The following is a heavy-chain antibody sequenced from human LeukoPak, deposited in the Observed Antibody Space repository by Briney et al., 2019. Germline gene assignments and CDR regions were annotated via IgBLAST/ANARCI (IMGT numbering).Heavy chain of an antibody. Sequence: PGGSLRLSCAASGFTFSSYWMNWVRQAPGKGLEWVSSISSSSSYIYYADSEKGRFTISRDNAKNSLFLQMNSLRAEDTAVYYCARETSEYNSRWTPDNWFDPWGQGTLVTVSP. CDR1: GFTFSSYW. D-gene: IGHD3-22*01. CDR3: ARETSEYNSRWTPDNWFDP. CDR2: ISSSSSYI. J-gene: IGHJ5*02. V-gene: IGHV3-21*01.